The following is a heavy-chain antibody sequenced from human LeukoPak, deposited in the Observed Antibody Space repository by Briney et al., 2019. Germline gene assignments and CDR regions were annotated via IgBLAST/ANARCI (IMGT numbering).Heavy chain of an antibody. CDR2: INSDGSST. CDR1: GFTFSSYW. CDR3: ATSHYYGSGSQI. D-gene: IGHD3-10*01. V-gene: IGHV3-74*01. Sequence: GGSLRLSCAASGFTFSSYWMHWVRQAPGKGLVWVSRINSDGSSTSYADSVKGRFTIPRDNAKNTLYLQMNSLRAEDTAVYYCATSHYYGSGSQIWGQGTMVTVSS. J-gene: IGHJ3*02.